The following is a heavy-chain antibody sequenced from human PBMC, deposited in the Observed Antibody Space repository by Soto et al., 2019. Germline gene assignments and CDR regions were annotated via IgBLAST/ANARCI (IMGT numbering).Heavy chain of an antibody. CDR2: ISGSGGST. V-gene: IGHV3-23*01. Sequence: PGGSLRLASAASGFTFSSYAMSWVRQAPGKGLEWVSAISGSGGSTYYADSVKGRFTISRDNSKNTLYLQMNSLRAEDTAVYYCAKVDYIWGSYRPIDYWGQGTLVTVSS. J-gene: IGHJ4*02. CDR3: AKVDYIWGSYRPIDY. D-gene: IGHD3-16*02. CDR1: GFTFSSYA.